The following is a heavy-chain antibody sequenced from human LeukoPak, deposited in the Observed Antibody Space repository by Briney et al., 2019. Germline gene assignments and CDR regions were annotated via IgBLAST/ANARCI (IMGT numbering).Heavy chain of an antibody. V-gene: IGHV3-53*01. Sequence: PGGSLRLSCAPSGFTVTTNDMTSVCEAPGKGLEWVSVLYSDGNTKYADSVQGRFTISRDNSKNTLYLEMNSLSPDDTAVYYCARGVEPLAANTLAYWGQGTLVTVSS. CDR3: ARGVEPLAANTLAY. CDR2: LYSDGNT. J-gene: IGHJ4*02. D-gene: IGHD1-14*01. CDR1: GFTVTTND.